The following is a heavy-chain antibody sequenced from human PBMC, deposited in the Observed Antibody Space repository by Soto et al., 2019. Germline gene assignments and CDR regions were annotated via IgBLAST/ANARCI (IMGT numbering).Heavy chain of an antibody. Sequence: GGSLRLSCAASRFTFSSYSMNWVRQAPGKGLDWVSFISSSSSYIYYADSVKGRFTISRDNSKNTLYLQMNSLRAEDTAVYYCAKDQREYYYGSGSFPPLAYWGQGTLVTVSS. CDR1: RFTFSSYS. CDR3: AKDQREYYYGSGSFPPLAY. D-gene: IGHD3-10*01. CDR2: ISSSSSYI. J-gene: IGHJ4*02. V-gene: IGHV3-21*04.